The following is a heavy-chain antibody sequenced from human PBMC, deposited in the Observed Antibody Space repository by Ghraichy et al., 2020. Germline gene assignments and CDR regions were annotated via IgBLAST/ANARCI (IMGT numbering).Heavy chain of an antibody. CDR1: GGSISSYY. CDR3: ARDARYYDFWSGYSYYMDV. J-gene: IGHJ6*03. CDR2: IYTSGST. D-gene: IGHD3-3*01. V-gene: IGHV4-4*07. Sequence: SETLSLTCTVSGGSISSYYWSWIRQPAGKGLEWIGRIYTSGSTNYNPSLKSRVTMSVDTSKNQFSLKLSSVTAADTAVYYCARDARYYDFWSGYSYYMDVWGKGTTVTVSS.